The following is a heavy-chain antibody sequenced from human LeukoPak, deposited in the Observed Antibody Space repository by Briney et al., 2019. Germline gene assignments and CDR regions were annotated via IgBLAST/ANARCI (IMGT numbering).Heavy chain of an antibody. CDR2: IYPGDSDT. CDR3: ARITMVRGVITGAFDI. CDR1: GYSFTSYW. V-gene: IGHV5-51*01. D-gene: IGHD3-10*01. J-gene: IGHJ3*02. Sequence: GESLKISCKGSGYSFTSYWIGWVRQMPGKGLEWMGIIYPGDSDTRYSPSFQGQVTISADKSISTAYLQWSSLKASDTAMYYCARITMVRGVITGAFDIWGQGTMVSVPS.